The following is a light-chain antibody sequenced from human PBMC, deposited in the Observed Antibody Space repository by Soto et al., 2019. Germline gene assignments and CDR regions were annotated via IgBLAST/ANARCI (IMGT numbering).Light chain of an antibody. Sequence: DIQMTQSPSNLSASVGDRVAITCRASQSISSWLAWYQQKPGKAPKLLIYDASTLESGVPSRFSGSGSGTEFTLTISSLQPDDFATYYCQQCASYPLTFGGGTTLEI. CDR2: DAS. CDR1: QSISSW. V-gene: IGKV1-5*01. CDR3: QQCASYPLT. J-gene: IGKJ4*01.